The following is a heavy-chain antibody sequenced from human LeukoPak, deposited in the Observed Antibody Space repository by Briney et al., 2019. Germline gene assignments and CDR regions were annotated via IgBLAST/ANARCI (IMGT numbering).Heavy chain of an antibody. V-gene: IGHV4-59*12. CDR3: ARDGSPGEWEYTPHYYYYMDV. D-gene: IGHD1-26*01. Sequence: SETLSLTCTVSGGSISSYYRSWIRQPPGKGLEWIGYIYYSGSTNYNPSLKSRVTISVDTSKNQFSLKLSSVTAADTAVYYCARDGSPGEWEYTPHYYYYMDVWGKGTTVTISS. CDR1: GGSISSYY. J-gene: IGHJ6*03. CDR2: IYYSGST.